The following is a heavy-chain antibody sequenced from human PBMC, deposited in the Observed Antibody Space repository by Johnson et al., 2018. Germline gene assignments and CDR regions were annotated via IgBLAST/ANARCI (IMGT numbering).Heavy chain of an antibody. CDR1: GGSFSGYY. J-gene: IGHJ6*02. V-gene: IGHV4-34*01. Sequence: QVELQQWGAGLFKPSETLSLTCAVYGGSFSGYYWSWIRQPPGKGLEWIGEINLSGSTNYNPSLQSRAPLSVDTSKNQFSLKLNSVTAPDTAGYYCACANPSTGVPGNYGMHVWGQGTTVSVSS. CDR3: ACANPSTGVPGNYGMHV. CDR2: INLSGST. D-gene: IGHD1-1*01.